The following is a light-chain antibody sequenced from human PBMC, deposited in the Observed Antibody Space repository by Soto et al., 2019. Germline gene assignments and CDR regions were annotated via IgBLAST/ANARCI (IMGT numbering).Light chain of an antibody. CDR2: WAS. CDR1: QSVLYSSNNKNY. V-gene: IGKV4-1*01. Sequence: DIVMTQSPDSLTVSLGGRATINCRSSQSVLYSSNNKNYLAWYQQKAGQPPRLLINWASTRESGVPDRFSGSGSGTDFTLTISSLQAEDVAIYYCQQYYRSPFNFGPGTKVDIK. CDR3: QQYYRSPFN. J-gene: IGKJ3*01.